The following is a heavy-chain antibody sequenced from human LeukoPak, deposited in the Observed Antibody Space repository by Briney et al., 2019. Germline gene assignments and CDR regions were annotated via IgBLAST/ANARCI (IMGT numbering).Heavy chain of an antibody. J-gene: IGHJ4*02. Sequence: PGESLKISCKGSGYSFTTYWIGWVRQMPGKGLEWMGIIYPGDSDTRYSPSFQGQVTISADKSISAAYLQWSSLEASDTAMYYCARHERSTTGSLLYDNWGQGTLVTVSS. CDR2: IYPGDSDT. D-gene: IGHD1-1*01. CDR1: GYSFTTYW. CDR3: ARHERSTTGSLLYDN. V-gene: IGHV5-51*01.